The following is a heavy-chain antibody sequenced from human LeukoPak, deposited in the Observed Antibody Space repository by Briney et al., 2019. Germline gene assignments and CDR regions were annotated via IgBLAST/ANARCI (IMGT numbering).Heavy chain of an antibody. Sequence: QSGGSLRLSCAASGFTFSNYAMSWVRQAPGKGPEWVSAISGSGDRTYYADTVKGRLTISRDNSRNALYLQMNSLRAEDTAVYYCAKGGSSGWYPDYWGQGTLVTVAS. CDR2: ISGSGDRT. CDR3: AKGGSSGWYPDY. V-gene: IGHV3-23*01. D-gene: IGHD6-19*01. CDR1: GFTFSNYA. J-gene: IGHJ4*02.